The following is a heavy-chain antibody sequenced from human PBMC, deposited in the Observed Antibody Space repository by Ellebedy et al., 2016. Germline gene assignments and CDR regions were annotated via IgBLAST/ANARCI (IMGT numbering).Heavy chain of an antibody. V-gene: IGHV3-23*01. J-gene: IGHJ6*02. CDR1: GFTFSSYA. CDR3: AKIPPRNGLDV. Sequence: GESLKISXAASGFTFSSYAMSWVRQAPGKGLEWVSAISGSGGSTYYADSVKGRFTISRDNSKNTLYLQMNSLRAEDTAVYYCAKIPPRNGLDVWGQGTTVTVSS. D-gene: IGHD2-21*01. CDR2: ISGSGGST.